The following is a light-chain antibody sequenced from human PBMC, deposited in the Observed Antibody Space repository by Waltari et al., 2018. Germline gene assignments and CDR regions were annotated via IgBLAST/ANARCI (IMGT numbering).Light chain of an antibody. CDR3: CSYAGSSTSSVV. V-gene: IGLV2-23*02. CDR2: GVT. CDR1: TTDVRSSSL. Sequence: QSALTQPASVSGSPGQSTTIPCTSSTTDVRSSSLVPWYQQHPGKAPKLLIYGVTKRPSGVSHRFSGSKSGNTASLTISGLQTEDEADYYCCSYAGSSTSSVVFGTGTKVIVL. J-gene: IGLJ1*01.